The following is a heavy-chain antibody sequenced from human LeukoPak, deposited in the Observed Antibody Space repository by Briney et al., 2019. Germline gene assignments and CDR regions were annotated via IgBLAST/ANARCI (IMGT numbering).Heavy chain of an antibody. CDR3: VRMGGDNGGKTLEN. V-gene: IGHV3-33*01. J-gene: IGHJ4*02. CDR2: IYYDGSNK. D-gene: IGHD4-23*01. CDR1: GFTFSSYG. Sequence: GGSLRLSCAASGFTFSSYGMHWVRQAPGKGLDWVAMIYYDGSNKYYADSVRGRFTISRDNSRNTVYLQMNSLRVEVTAVYFCVRMGGDNGGKTLENWGQGTLVIVSS.